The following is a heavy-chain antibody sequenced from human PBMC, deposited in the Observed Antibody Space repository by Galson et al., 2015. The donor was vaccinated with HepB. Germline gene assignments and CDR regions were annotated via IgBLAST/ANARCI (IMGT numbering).Heavy chain of an antibody. Sequence: SLRLSCAASGFTFSTYSMNWVRQAPGKGLEWVSYISSSSSGIYYADSVKGRFAVSRDNAKSSLHLQMNSLKNEDTAVYYCAREYSYAIDYWGQGALVTVSS. CDR2: ISSSSSGI. J-gene: IGHJ4*02. CDR1: GFTFSTYS. V-gene: IGHV3-48*02. D-gene: IGHD5-18*01. CDR3: AREYSYAIDY.